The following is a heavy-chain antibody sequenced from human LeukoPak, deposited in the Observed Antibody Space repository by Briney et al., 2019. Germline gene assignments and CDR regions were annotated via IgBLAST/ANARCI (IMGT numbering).Heavy chain of an antibody. J-gene: IGHJ6*03. V-gene: IGHV3-23*01. D-gene: IGHD2-2*01. Sequence: GESLKISCKGSGSSFSSYAMSWVRQAPGKGLEWVSAISGSGSSTYYADSVKGRFTISRDNSKNTLYLQMNSLRAEDTAVYYCAKPGSSDIVVVPAAIPYYYYYYYMDVWGKGTTVTVSS. CDR1: GSSFSSYA. CDR3: AKPGSSDIVVVPAAIPYYYYYYYMDV. CDR2: ISGSGSST.